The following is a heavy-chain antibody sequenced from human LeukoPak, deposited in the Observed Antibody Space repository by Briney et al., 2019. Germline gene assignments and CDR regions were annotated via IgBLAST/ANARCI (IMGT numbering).Heavy chain of an antibody. V-gene: IGHV3-30*02. CDR1: GFTFSSYG. D-gene: IGHD3-22*01. CDR2: IRYDGSNK. CDR3: AKARSRVVVSGDAFDI. J-gene: IGHJ3*02. Sequence: GGSLRLSCAASGFTFSSYGMHWVRQAPGKGLEWVAFIRYDGSNKYYADSVKGRFTISRDNSKNTLYLQMNSLRAEDTAAYYCAKARSRVVVSGDAFDIWGQGTMVTVSS.